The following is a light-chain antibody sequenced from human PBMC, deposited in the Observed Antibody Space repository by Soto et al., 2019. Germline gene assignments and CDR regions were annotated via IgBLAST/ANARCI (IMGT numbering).Light chain of an antibody. J-gene: IGLJ2*01. V-gene: IGLV2-14*01. CDR3: SSYTSSSTVA. CDR1: NSDVGGYNY. Sequence: QSVLTQPASVSGSPGQSITISCTGTNSDVGGYNYVSWYQQHPGKAPKLIIYEVSNRPSGVSNRFSGSKSGNTASLTISGLQAEDEADYYCSSYTSSSTVAFGGGTKLAVL. CDR2: EVS.